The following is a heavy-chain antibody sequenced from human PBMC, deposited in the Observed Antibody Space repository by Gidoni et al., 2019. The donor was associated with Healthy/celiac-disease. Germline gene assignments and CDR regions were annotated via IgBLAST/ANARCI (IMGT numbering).Heavy chain of an antibody. V-gene: IGHV3-23*01. J-gene: IGHJ2*01. CDR3: AKLEIVRGMATISSWYFDL. CDR2: FSGRVGST. Sequence: EVQLLEPGGSLGQPGGYLRLSCAASGLTFSSYATSWFRQAPGQGLGWVSAFSGRVGSTYYADSVKCQFTISRDNSKNTLYLQMNSLRAEDTAVYYCAKLEIVRGMATISSWYFDLWGRGTLVTVSS. D-gene: IGHD5-12*01. CDR1: GLTFSSYA.